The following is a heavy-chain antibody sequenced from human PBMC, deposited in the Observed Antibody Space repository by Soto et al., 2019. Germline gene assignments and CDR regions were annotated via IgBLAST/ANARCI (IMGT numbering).Heavy chain of an antibody. CDR2: IKQDGRDK. J-gene: IGHJ6*03. Sequence: EVQLVEAGGGLVQPGGSLRLSCEASGFTFSTYWMSWVRQAPGKGLEWVATIKQDGRDKYYVDSVRGRFTISRDNAESSLYLPMSSLRAEDTAVYYGVRGCGRSRCPYYLDVWVKATTVIVS. CDR3: VRGCGRSRCPYYLDV. D-gene: IGHD2-2*01. V-gene: IGHV3-7*01. CDR1: GFTFSTYW.